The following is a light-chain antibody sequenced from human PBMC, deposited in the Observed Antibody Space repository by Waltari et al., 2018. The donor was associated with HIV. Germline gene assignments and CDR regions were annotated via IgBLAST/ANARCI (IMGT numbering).Light chain of an antibody. CDR1: QSVTRNY. J-gene: IGKJ1*01. CDR3: LQYATSPT. V-gene: IGKV3D-20*01. Sequence: DIVLTQSPATLSLSPGERATLSCGASQSVTRNYLAWYQQKRGLAPRLLIYDAASRATGIPDRFSGSGSGTDFTLTITRLEPEDFAVYYCLQYATSPTFGQGTKVEIK. CDR2: DAA.